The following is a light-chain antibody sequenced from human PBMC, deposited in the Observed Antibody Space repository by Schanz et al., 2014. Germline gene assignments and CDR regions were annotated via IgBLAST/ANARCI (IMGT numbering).Light chain of an antibody. J-gene: IGLJ3*02. CDR2: DVS. CDR1: GSADGAFTY. CDR3: QSYDSRLGGPE. V-gene: IGLV2-14*01. Sequence: QSALTQPASVSGSPGQSITISCTATGSADGAFTYVSWYQQHPGKAPKLMIYDVSNRPSGVPDRFSGSKSGTSASLAITGLQAEDEADYYCQSYDSRLGGPEFGGGTKLTVL.